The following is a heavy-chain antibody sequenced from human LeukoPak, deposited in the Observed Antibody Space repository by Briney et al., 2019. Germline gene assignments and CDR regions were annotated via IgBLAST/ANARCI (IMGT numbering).Heavy chain of an antibody. V-gene: IGHV3-23*01. Sequence: GGSLSLSCEASGFTFGSHAMYCVRQAPGEGLEWVAGIFGRGRSPHYADPVKGRFTISRDNSRNTVYLQITSLRAEDTAAYYCGKTTAGYSSGQKPAWPVDYWGQGTLVTVSS. CDR1: GFTFGSHA. J-gene: IGHJ4*02. CDR2: IFGRGRSP. CDR3: GKTTAGYSSGQKPAWPVDY. D-gene: IGHD5-18*01.